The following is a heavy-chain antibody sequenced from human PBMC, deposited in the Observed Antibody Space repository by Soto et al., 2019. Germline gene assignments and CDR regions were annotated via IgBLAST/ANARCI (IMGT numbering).Heavy chain of an antibody. Sequence: GGSLRLSCAASGFTFGSYGMHWVRQAPGKGLEWVAVISYDGSNKYYADSVKGRFTISRDNSKNTLYLQMNSLRAEDTAVYYCRGWELRAFDIWGQGTMVTVSS. V-gene: IGHV3-30*03. CDR3: RGWELRAFDI. CDR1: GFTFGSYG. CDR2: ISYDGSNK. J-gene: IGHJ3*02. D-gene: IGHD1-26*01.